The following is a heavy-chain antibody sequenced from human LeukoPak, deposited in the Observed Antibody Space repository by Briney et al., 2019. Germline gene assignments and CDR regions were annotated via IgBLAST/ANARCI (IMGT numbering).Heavy chain of an antibody. J-gene: IGHJ5*02. CDR3: ARDLYSGNVNWFDP. CDR2: ISSSGSYI. Sequence: GGSLRLSCAASGFTFSSYSMNWVRQAPGKGLEWVSSISSSGSYIYYADSVKGRFTISRDNSKNSLYLQMNSLRAEDTAVYYCARDLYSGNVNWFDPWGQGTLVTVSS. CDR1: GFTFSSYS. V-gene: IGHV3-21*01. D-gene: IGHD5-12*01.